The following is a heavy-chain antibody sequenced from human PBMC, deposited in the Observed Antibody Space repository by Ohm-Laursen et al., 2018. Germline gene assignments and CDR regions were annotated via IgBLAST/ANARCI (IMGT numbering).Heavy chain of an antibody. Sequence: GSLRLSRAASGFTFSSYAMSWVRQAPGKGLEWVSAISGSGGSTYYADSVKGRFTISRDNSKNTLYLQMNSLRAEDTAVYYCANLYSSSNFDYWGQGTLVTVSS. CDR1: GFTFSSYA. CDR2: ISGSGGST. J-gene: IGHJ4*02. CDR3: ANLYSSSNFDY. V-gene: IGHV3-23*01. D-gene: IGHD6-13*01.